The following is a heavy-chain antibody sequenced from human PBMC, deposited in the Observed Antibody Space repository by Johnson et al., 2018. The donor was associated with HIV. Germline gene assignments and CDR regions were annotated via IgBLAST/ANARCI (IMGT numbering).Heavy chain of an antibody. J-gene: IGHJ3*02. D-gene: IGHD6-25*01. Sequence: VQLVESGGGVVQPGGSLRLSCAVSGFTFSSYAMNWVRQAPGKGLEWVAVISYDGSNKYYADSVKGRFTISRDNSKNTLYLQMNSLRAEDTAGYYCALKAAFNDAFDIWGQGTMVTVS. CDR1: GFTFSSYA. CDR2: ISYDGSNK. V-gene: IGHV3-30-3*02. CDR3: ALKAAFNDAFDI.